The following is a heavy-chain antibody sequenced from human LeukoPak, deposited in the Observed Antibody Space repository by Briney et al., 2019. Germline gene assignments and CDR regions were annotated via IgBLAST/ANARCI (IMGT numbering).Heavy chain of an antibody. CDR2: INHSGST. CDR1: GGSFSGYY. V-gene: IGHV4-34*01. J-gene: IGHJ4*02. D-gene: IGHD2-15*01. Sequence: SETLSLTCALYGGSFSGYYWSWIRQPPGKGLEWIGEINHSGSTNYNPSLKSRVTISVDTSKNQFSLKLSSVTAADTAVYYCARGTVVVVAATYFDYWGQGTLVTVSS. CDR3: ARGTVVVVAATYFDY.